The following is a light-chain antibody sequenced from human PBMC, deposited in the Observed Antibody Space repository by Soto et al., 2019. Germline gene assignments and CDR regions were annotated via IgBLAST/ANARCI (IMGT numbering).Light chain of an antibody. J-gene: IGLJ1*01. CDR3: SSYTSSSTPLYV. V-gene: IGLV2-14*01. Sequence: QSALTQPASVSGSPGQPITISCTGTSSDVGGYNYVSWYQQHPGKAPKLMIYEVSNRPSGVSNRFSGSKSGNTASLTISELQAEDEADYYCSSYTSSSTPLYVFGTGTKVTVL. CDR2: EVS. CDR1: SSDVGGYNY.